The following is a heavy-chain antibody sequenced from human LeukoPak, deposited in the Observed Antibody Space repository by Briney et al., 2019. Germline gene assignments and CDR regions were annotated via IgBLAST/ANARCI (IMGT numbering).Heavy chain of an antibody. CDR3: ARYYYDSRLFDY. Sequence: FETLPVPRTVSGGSISSSNSYWGCIRQPPGKGLEWIGTIYHTGSTYYNPSLKSRVTISVDTSKNQFSLNLSSVTAADTAVYYCARYYYDSRLFDYWG. D-gene: IGHD3-22*01. CDR2: IYHTGST. V-gene: IGHV4-39*01. CDR1: GGSISSSNSY. J-gene: IGHJ4*01.